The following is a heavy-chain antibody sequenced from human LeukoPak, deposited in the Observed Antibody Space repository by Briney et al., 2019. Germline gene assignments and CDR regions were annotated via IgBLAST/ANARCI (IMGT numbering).Heavy chain of an antibody. CDR3: ARNDYSTLDY. Sequence: PGGPLRLSCAASGFTFSSYAMSWVRQAPGKGLEWVTAMSGTGGSTYYADSVKGRFTISRDNSKNTLYLQMNSLRAEDTAVYYCARNDYSTLDYWGQGTQVTVSS. CDR2: MSGTGGST. V-gene: IGHV3-23*01. J-gene: IGHJ4*02. CDR1: GFTFSSYA. D-gene: IGHD4-11*01.